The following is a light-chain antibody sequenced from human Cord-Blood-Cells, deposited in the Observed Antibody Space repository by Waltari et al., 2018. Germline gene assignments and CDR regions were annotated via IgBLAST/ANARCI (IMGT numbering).Light chain of an antibody. J-gene: IGKJ4*01. V-gene: IGKV3-11*01. CDR3: QRRSNWPPLT. Sequence: EIVLTQSPATLSLSPGERATLSCRASQSVSSYLAWYQQKPGQAPRLLIYDASNRATGIPARFSGSGSETDFTLTISSLGPEDFAVYYCQRRSNWPPLTFGGGTKVEIK. CDR2: DAS. CDR1: QSVSSY.